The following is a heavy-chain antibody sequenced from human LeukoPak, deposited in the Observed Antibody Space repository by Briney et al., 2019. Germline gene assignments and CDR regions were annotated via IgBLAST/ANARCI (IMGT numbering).Heavy chain of an antibody. J-gene: IGHJ4*02. CDR1: GFTFSSYG. CDR3: ARTPNFDWLLFFDY. CDR2: ISYDGSNK. V-gene: IGHV3-30*19. D-gene: IGHD3-9*01. Sequence: GGSLRLSCAASGFTFSSYGMHWVRQAPGKGLEWVAVISYDGSNKYYADSVKGRFTISRDNSKNTLYLQMNSLRAEDTAVYYCARTPNFDWLLFFDYWGQGTLVTVSS.